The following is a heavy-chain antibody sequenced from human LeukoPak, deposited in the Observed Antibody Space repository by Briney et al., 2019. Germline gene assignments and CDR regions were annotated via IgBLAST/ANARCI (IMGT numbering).Heavy chain of an antibody. CDR1: GGSISSSNW. Sequence: SGTLSLTCAVSGGSISSSNWWSWVRQPPGKGLGWLGETNHSGSTNYNPSLKSRVTISVDKSKNQFSLKLSSVTAADTAVYYCARESAGSGYDRELSTFDYWGQGTLVTVSS. D-gene: IGHD5-12*01. CDR2: TNHSGST. V-gene: IGHV4-4*02. J-gene: IGHJ4*02. CDR3: ARESAGSGYDRELSTFDY.